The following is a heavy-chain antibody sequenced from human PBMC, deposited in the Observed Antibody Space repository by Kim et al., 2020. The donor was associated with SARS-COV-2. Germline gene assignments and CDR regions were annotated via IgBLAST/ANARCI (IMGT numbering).Heavy chain of an antibody. Sequence: SETLSLTCTVSGGSISSGSYYWSWIRQPAGKGLEWIGRIYSSGSTNYNPSLKSRVTISGDTSKNQFSLRLSSVTAADTAVYYCARGRQLWSPYYAMDVWGQGTTATVSS. CDR2: IYSSGST. CDR1: GGSISSGSYY. D-gene: IGHD5-18*01. CDR3: ARGRQLWSPYYAMDV. V-gene: IGHV4-61*02. J-gene: IGHJ6*02.